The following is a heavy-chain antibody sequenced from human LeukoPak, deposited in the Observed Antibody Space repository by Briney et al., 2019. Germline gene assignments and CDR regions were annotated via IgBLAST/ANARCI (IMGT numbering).Heavy chain of an antibody. Sequence: PGGSLRLSCAASGFTLSSYAMHWVRQAPGKGLEWVAVISYDGSNKYYADSVKGRFTLSRDTSKNTLYLQMNSLRAEDTAVYYCARDAYCSSTSCDDYWGQGTLVTVS. CDR1: GFTLSSYA. CDR2: ISYDGSNK. CDR3: ARDAYCSSTSCDDY. V-gene: IGHV3-30-3*01. J-gene: IGHJ4*02. D-gene: IGHD2-2*01.